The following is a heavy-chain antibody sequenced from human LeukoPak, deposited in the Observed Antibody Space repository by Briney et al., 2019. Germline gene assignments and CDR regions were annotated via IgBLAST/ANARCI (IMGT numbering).Heavy chain of an antibody. CDR1: GYTFTSYD. CDR2: MNPNSGNT. J-gene: IGHJ6*02. CDR3: ARGVGQWLVYYYYYGMDV. Sequence: GASVKVSCKASGYTFTSYDINWVQQATGQGLEWVGWMNPNSGNTGYAQKFQGRVTMTRNTSISTAYMELSSLRSEDTAVYYCARGVGQWLVYYYYYGMDVWGQGTTVTVSS. V-gene: IGHV1-8*01. D-gene: IGHD6-19*01.